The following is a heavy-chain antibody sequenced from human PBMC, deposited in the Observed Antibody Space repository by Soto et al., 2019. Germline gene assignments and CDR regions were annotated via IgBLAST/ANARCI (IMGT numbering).Heavy chain of an antibody. Sequence: EKGLEWIARIKSKAAGGTTDYAAPVKGRFTISRDDSTNTLYLQMNSLKTEDTAFFFYAEDGIRDTVPVSAFLLNRSSDL. V-gene: IGHV3-15*01. J-gene: IGHJ2*01. CDR2: IKSKAAGGTT. CDR3: AEDGIRDTVPVSAFLLNRSSDL. D-gene: IGHD2-15*01.